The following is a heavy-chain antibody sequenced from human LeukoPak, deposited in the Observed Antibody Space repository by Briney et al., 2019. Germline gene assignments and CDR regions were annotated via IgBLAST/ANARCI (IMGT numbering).Heavy chain of an antibody. Sequence: GGSLRLSCVASGLTFSSYDMSWVRQTPGKGLEWVSAISISGGGTFYADSVKGRFTISRDNSKNTLYLQLSSLRAEDTAVYYCANGAGGNAFALWGPGTMVIVSS. J-gene: IGHJ3*01. D-gene: IGHD6-19*01. V-gene: IGHV3-23*01. CDR3: ANGAGGNAFAL. CDR1: GLTFSSYD. CDR2: ISISGGGT.